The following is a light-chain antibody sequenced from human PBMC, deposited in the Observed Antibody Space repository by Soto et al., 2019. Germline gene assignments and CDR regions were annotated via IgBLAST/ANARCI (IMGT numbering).Light chain of an antibody. V-gene: IGKV1-5*03. CDR1: QSISSW. J-gene: IGKJ1*01. Sequence: DIQMTQSPSTLSASVGDRVTITCRARQSISSWFAWYQQKPGKAPKLLIYKASSLESGVPSRFSGSGSGTEFTLTISSLQPDDVATYYCQQYNSYRRTFGQGTKVDIK. CDR2: KAS. CDR3: QQYNSYRRT.